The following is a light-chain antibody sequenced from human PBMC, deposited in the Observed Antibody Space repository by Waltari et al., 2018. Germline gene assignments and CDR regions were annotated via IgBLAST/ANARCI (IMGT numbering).Light chain of an antibody. Sequence: AVLTXPXXLSASPGXXLSXTXXLXXGXNXXXXXXXXXQXKXGSPPHFLLSYRSDSDKXRGSGVPSRFSGSRXAXAXAGILXISGPXXXDEAXYYCXXWXXXXXVFXGGTKLTVL. CDR2: YRSDSDK. CDR1: XGXNXXXXX. J-gene: IGLJ3*02. V-gene: IGLV5-45*01. CDR3: XXWXXXXXV.